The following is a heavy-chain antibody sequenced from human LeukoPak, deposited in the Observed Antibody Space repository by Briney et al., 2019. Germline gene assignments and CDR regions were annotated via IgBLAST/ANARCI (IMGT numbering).Heavy chain of an antibody. V-gene: IGHV4-59*01. CDR2: IHYSGST. D-gene: IGHD5-18*01. CDR3: ARGRKYTSGYRVTELGSGYSDY. CDR1: GGSISSYY. J-gene: IGHJ4*02. Sequence: SETLSLTCTVSGGSISSYYWSWIRQPPGKGLEWIGFIHYSGSTHYNPSLKSRVTISVVTSKNQFSLKLRSVTAADTAVYYCARGRKYTSGYRVTELGSGYSDYWGQGTLVTVSS.